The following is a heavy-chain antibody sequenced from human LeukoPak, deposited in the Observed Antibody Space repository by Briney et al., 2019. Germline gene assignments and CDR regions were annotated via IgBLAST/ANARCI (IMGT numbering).Heavy chain of an antibody. V-gene: IGHV4-59*11. J-gene: IGHJ3*02. CDR3: ARDLVTVTKGFDI. D-gene: IGHD4-17*01. CDR1: ADSFSSHY. Sequence: SETLSLTCAVSADSFSSHYWTWIRQLPGKGLEWIGYVSYIGSTNYNLSLKSRVTISIDTSKNQFSLKLTSVTAADTAVYYCARDLVTVTKGFDIWGQGTMVSVSS. CDR2: VSYIGST.